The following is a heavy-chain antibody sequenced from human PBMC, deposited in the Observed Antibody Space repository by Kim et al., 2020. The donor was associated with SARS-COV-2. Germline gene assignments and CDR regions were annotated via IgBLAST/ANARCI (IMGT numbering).Heavy chain of an antibody. CDR3: ARDPPGYSGYALVLSAFDI. V-gene: IGHV3-33*01. Sequence: GVSLRLSCAASGFTFSSYGMHWVRQAPGKGLEWVAVIWYDGSNKYYADSVKGRFTISRDNSKNTLYLQMNSLRAEDTAVYYCARDPPGYSGYALVLSAFDIWGQGTMVTVSS. CDR1: GFTFSSYG. J-gene: IGHJ3*02. D-gene: IGHD5-12*01. CDR2: IWYDGSNK.